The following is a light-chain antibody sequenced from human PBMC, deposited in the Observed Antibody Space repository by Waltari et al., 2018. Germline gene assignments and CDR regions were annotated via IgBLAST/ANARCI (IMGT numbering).Light chain of an antibody. CDR2: AES. CDR1: ESVSSSH. Sequence: EIVLTQSPGTLSLSPGERATLSCRASESVSSSHLAWYQQKPGQAPRLLAYAESSRATGIPDRFSGSGSGTDFTLTISRLEPEDFAVYYCQQFGSSPFTFGGGTKVEIK. V-gene: IGKV3-20*01. CDR3: QQFGSSPFT. J-gene: IGKJ4*01.